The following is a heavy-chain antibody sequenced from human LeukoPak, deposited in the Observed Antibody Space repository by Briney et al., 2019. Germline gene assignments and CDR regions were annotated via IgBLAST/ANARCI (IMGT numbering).Heavy chain of an antibody. V-gene: IGHV3-48*01. CDR2: ISSSSSTI. CDR1: GFTFSSYS. J-gene: IGHJ3*02. Sequence: PGGSLRLSCAASGFTFSSYSMNWVRQAPGKGLEWVSYISSSSSTIYYADSVKGRFTISRDNSKNTLYLQMNSLRAEDTAVYYCAKLTAVVDIVVPWAFDIWGQGTMVTVSS. CDR3: AKLTAVVDIVVPWAFDI. D-gene: IGHD5-12*01.